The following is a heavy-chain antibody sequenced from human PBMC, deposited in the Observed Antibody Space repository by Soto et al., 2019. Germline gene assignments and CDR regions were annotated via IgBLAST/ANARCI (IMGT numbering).Heavy chain of an antibody. CDR2: IIPIFGTA. V-gene: IGHV1-69*06. D-gene: IGHD3-3*01. CDR3: ARDGNYDFWSGSPRMDV. Sequence: SVKVSCKASGGTFSSYAISWVRQAPGQGLEWMGGIIPIFGTANYAQKFQGRVTITADKSTSTAYMELSSLRSEDTAVYYCARDGNYDFWSGSPRMDVWGQGTTVTVSS. CDR1: GGTFSSYA. J-gene: IGHJ6*02.